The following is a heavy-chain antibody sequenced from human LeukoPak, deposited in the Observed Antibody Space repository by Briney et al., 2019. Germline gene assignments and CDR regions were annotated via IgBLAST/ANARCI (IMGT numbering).Heavy chain of an antibody. V-gene: IGHV3-74*01. CDR3: ARARFWSGVNWFDP. CDR1: GFTFSSYW. Sequence: GGSLRLSCAASGFTFSSYWMHWVRQAPGKGLVWVSRINSDGSSTSYADFVKGRFNISRDNAKNTLYLQMNSLRAEDTAVYYCARARFWSGVNWFDPWGQGTLVTVSS. D-gene: IGHD3-3*01. J-gene: IGHJ5*02. CDR2: INSDGSST.